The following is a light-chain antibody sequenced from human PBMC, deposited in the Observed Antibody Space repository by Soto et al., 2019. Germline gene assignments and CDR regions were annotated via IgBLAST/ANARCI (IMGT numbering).Light chain of an antibody. CDR2: GAS. CDR1: QSVSSRS. J-gene: IGKJ4*01. V-gene: IGKV3-20*01. CDR3: QQFSSYPLT. Sequence: EIVLTQSPGTLSLSPGERATLSCRASQSVSSRSLAWYQQKPGQAPRLLISGASSRAADIPDRFSGGGSGTDFTLTISRLEPEDFAVYYCQQFSSYPLTFGGGTKVDIK.